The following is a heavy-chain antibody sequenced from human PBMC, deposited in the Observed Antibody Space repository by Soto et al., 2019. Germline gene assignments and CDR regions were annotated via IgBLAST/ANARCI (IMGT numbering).Heavy chain of an antibody. CDR1: GGSISSYY. Sequence: SETLSLTCTVSGGSISSYYWSWIRQPPGKGLEWIGYIYYSGSTNYNPSLKSRVTISVDTSKNQFSLKLSSVTAADTAVYYCARKDEQLVAFDIWGQGTMVTVSS. D-gene: IGHD6-6*01. CDR3: ARKDEQLVAFDI. J-gene: IGHJ3*02. CDR2: IYYSGST. V-gene: IGHV4-59*01.